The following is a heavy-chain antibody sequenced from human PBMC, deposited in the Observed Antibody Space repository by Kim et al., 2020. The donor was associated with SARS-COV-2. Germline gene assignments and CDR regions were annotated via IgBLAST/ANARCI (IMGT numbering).Heavy chain of an antibody. CDR3: AAVGAGGKSYFDY. CDR1: GFTFTSSA. V-gene: IGHV1-58*01. D-gene: IGHD2-15*01. CDR2: IVVGSGNT. J-gene: IGHJ4*02. Sequence: SVKVSCKASGFTFTSSAVQWVRQARGQRLEWIGWIVVGSGNTNYAQKFQERVTITRDMSTSTAYMELSSLRSEDTAVYYCAAVGAGGKSYFDYWGQGTLVTVSS.